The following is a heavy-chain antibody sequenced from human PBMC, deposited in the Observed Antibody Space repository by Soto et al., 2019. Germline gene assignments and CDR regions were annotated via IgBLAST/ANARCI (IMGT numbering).Heavy chain of an antibody. CDR3: AKDGGRLAYCGGDCYSDFDY. CDR2: ISGSGGST. Sequence: GGSLRLSCAASGFTFSSYAMSWVRQAPGKGLEWVSAISGSGGSTYYADSVKGRFTISRGKSKDTLYLQMNSLRAEDTAVYYCAKDGGRLAYCGGDCYSDFDYWGQGTLVTVSS. D-gene: IGHD2-21*01. V-gene: IGHV3-23*01. J-gene: IGHJ4*02. CDR1: GFTFSSYA.